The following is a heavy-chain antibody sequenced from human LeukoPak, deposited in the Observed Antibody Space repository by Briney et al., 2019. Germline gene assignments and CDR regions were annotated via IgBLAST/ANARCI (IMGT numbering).Heavy chain of an antibody. CDR2: INHSGST. CDR1: VGSFSGYY. Sequence: SETLSLTCAVYVGSFSGYYWSCIRQPPGKGLEWIGEINHSGSTNYNPSLKSRVTISVDTSKNQFSLKLSSVTAADTAVYYCARDHGGDDYWGQGTLVTVSS. D-gene: IGHD1-14*01. V-gene: IGHV4-34*01. CDR3: ARDHGGDDY. J-gene: IGHJ4*02.